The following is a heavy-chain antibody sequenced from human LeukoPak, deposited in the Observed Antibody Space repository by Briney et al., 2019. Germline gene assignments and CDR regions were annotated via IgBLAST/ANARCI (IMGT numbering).Heavy chain of an antibody. D-gene: IGHD4-23*01. Sequence: PSETLSLTCTVSGGSISSSSYYWGWIRQPPGTGLEWIGSIYYSGSTYYNPSLKSRVTISVDTSKNQFSLKLSSVTAADTAVYYCARDDYGGNVYWGQGTLVTVSS. CDR3: ARDDYGGNVY. V-gene: IGHV4-39*02. CDR2: IYYSGST. J-gene: IGHJ4*02. CDR1: GGSISSSSYY.